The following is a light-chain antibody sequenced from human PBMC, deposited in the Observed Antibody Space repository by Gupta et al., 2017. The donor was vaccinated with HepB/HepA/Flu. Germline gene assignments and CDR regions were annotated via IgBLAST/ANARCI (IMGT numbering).Light chain of an antibody. Sequence: PPPSSSSPPQPITITCTGASSDVIGNNYVTWYQQHPGKAPKLLIYDDNHRPSGVSDRFSGSKSGNTASLNITGLQAEDEAEYYCSSWKSRRNRVVFGGGTKLTVL. CDR3: SSWKSRRNRVV. CDR1: SSDVIGNNY. CDR2: DDN. V-gene: IGLV2-14*01. J-gene: IGLJ2*01.